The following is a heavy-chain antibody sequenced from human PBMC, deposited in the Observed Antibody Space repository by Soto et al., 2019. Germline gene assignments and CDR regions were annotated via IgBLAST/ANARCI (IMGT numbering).Heavy chain of an antibody. CDR3: TTAILSPRLYYYYGMDV. Sequence: NPGGSLRLSCAASGFTFSNAWMSWVRQAPGKGLEWVGRIKSKTDGGTTDYAAPVKGRFTISRDESKNTLYLQMNSLKTEDTAVYYCTTAILSPRLYYYYGMDVWGQGTTVTVSS. J-gene: IGHJ6*02. CDR2: IKSKTDGGTT. V-gene: IGHV3-15*01. D-gene: IGHD3-9*01. CDR1: GFTFSNAW.